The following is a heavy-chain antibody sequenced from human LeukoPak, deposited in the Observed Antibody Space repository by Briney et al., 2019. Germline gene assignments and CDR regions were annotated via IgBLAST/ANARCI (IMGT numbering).Heavy chain of an antibody. D-gene: IGHD6-13*01. J-gene: IGHJ4*02. Sequence: KTSETLSLTCTVSGGSISSYYWSWIRQPPGKGLEWIGYIYYSGSTNYNPSLKSRVTISVDTSKNQFSLKLSSVTAADTAVYYCARDIGAAGTGGYFDYWGQGTLVAVSS. CDR1: GGSISSYY. V-gene: IGHV4-59*01. CDR3: ARDIGAAGTGGYFDY. CDR2: IYYSGST.